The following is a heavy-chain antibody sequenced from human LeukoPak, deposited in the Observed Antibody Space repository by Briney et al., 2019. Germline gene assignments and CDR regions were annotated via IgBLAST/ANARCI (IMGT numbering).Heavy chain of an antibody. Sequence: PSETLSLTCAVSGYSISSGYYWGWIRPPPGKGLEGIGTIYHSGGTYYNPSLKSRVTISVDTSKNQFSLKLSSVTAADTAVYYCARQEVRYYDSSGYLPNHPDIWGQGTMVTVSS. CDR2: IYHSGGT. D-gene: IGHD3-22*01. CDR3: ARQEVRYYDSSGYLPNHPDI. J-gene: IGHJ3*02. CDR1: GYSISSGYY. V-gene: IGHV4-38-2*01.